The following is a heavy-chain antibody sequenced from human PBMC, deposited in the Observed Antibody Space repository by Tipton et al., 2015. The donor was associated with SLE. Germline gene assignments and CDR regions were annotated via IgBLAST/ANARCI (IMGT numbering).Heavy chain of an antibody. CDR2: IYRSGTT. D-gene: IGHD3-16*02. J-gene: IGHJ4*02. Sequence: TLSLTCAVSGGSISNGTYSWSWIRQPPGKGLEWIGYIYRSGTTYCNPSLKSRVTISVDTSKNQFSLKLSSVTAADTAVYYCARGKTFGGVIVTPFDYWGQGTLVTVSS. V-gene: IGHV4-30-2*01. CDR1: GGSISNGTYS. CDR3: ARGKTFGGVIVTPFDY.